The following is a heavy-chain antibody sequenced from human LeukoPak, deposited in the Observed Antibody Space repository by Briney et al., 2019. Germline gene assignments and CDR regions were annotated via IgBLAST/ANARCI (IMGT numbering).Heavy chain of an antibody. Sequence: PSETLSLTCTVYGGSFSGYYWTWIRQPPGKGLEWIGEIVHTGRTNYSPSLESRLTLSVDTSRNQFSLKLSSVTAADTAVYYCARHAYDYYCDSSGYYDSDAFDIWGQGTMVTVSS. CDR2: IVHTGRT. CDR1: GGSFSGYY. D-gene: IGHD3-22*01. CDR3: ARHAYDYYCDSSGYYDSDAFDI. J-gene: IGHJ3*02. V-gene: IGHV4-34*12.